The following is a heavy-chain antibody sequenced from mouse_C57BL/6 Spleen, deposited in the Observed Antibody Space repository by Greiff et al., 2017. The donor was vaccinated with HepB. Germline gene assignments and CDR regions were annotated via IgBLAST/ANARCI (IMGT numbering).Heavy chain of an antibody. Sequence: DVKLQESGPGLVKPSQSLSLTCTVTGYSITSGYGWNWIRQVPGNKREWMGYISYSGSTNYNPSLKSRISITRDTSKNQFCLQLNSVTTEDTATYYCARTARIKYWGRGTTLTVSS. J-gene: IGHJ2*01. CDR2: ISYSGST. V-gene: IGHV3-2*02. CDR1: GYSITSGYG. CDR3: ARTARIKY. D-gene: IGHD1-2*01.